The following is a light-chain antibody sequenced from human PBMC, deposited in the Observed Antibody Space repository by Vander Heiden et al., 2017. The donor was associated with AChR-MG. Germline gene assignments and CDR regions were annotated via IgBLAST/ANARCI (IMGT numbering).Light chain of an antibody. Sequence: DIQMTQSPSTLSASVGDRVTITCRASQSISSWLAWYQQKPGKAPKLLIYKASNLETGVPSRFSGSASGTEFTLTISSLKPDDFATYYCQQDNSLWTFGQGTKVEIK. V-gene: IGKV1-5*03. CDR3: QQDNSLWT. CDR2: KAS. CDR1: QSISSW. J-gene: IGKJ1*01.